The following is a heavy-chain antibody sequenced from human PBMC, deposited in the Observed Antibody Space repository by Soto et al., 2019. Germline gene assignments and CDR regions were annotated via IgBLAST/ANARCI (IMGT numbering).Heavy chain of an antibody. CDR3: AGESNEGFDI. J-gene: IGHJ3*02. Sequence: SSDTLSLTCSVSGDSVTSYYWSWIRQPPGKGLEWITYLSNSGSTNYNPSLKSRVTISVDTSKNQFSLKVTSVTGADTAVYYFAGESNEGFDIWGYGTLVPVSS. V-gene: IGHV4-59*02. CDR1: GDSVTSYY. CDR2: LSNSGST.